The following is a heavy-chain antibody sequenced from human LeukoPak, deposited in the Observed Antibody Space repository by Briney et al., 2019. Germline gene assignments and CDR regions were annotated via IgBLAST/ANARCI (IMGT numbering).Heavy chain of an antibody. J-gene: IGHJ4*02. CDR3: ARKFGGNGYYFDY. D-gene: IGHD4-23*01. CDR2: INPRGGTT. V-gene: IGHV1-46*01. Sequence: ASVKVSCKASGYTFIDYYMHWVRQAPGQRLEWMGVINPRGGTTTYTQKFLGRVTMTRDTSTSTVYMEVSSLRFEDTAVYYCARKFGGNGYYFDYWGQGTLVTVSS. CDR1: GYTFIDYY.